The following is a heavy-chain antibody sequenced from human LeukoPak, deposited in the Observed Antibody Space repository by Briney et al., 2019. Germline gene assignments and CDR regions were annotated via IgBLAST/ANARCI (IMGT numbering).Heavy chain of an antibody. CDR2: IFPRDSNT. D-gene: IGHD2-2*01. Sequence: GGALKISFKGSGYGFFCYWIGWVRQMPGKGLEWMGIIFPRDSNTRYSTSFQGQGTISADKSISTAYLQWSSLKASDTAMYYCAVPSHSPTSSDYWGQGTLVTVSS. V-gene: IGHV5-51*01. CDR1: GYGFFCYW. CDR3: AVPSHSPTSSDY. J-gene: IGHJ4*02.